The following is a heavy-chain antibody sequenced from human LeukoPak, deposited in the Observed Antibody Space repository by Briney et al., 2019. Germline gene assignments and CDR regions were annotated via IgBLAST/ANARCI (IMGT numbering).Heavy chain of an antibody. CDR1: GYTFTSYG. J-gene: IGHJ5*02. CDR3: ARDSRSGFYYGSGGYPFDP. CDR2: ISAYNGNT. Sequence: ASVKVSCKASGYTFTSYGISWVRQAPGQGLEWMGWISAYNGNTNYAQKLQGRVTMTTDTSTSTAYMELRSLRSDDTAVYYCARDSRSGFYYGSGGYPFDPWGQGTLVTVSS. D-gene: IGHD3-10*01. V-gene: IGHV1-18*01.